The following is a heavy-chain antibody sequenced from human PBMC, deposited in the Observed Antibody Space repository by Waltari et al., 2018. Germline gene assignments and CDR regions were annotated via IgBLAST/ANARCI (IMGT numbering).Heavy chain of an antibody. CDR1: GFTVSSNY. D-gene: IGHD3-22*01. Sequence: EVQLVESGGGLIQPGGSLRLSCAASGFTVSSNYMSWVRQAPGKGLEWVSVIYRGGRTYYADTVKGRFTISRDNSKNTLYLQMNSLRAEDTAVYYCARDIEGRYYDSSGYYYEAAWGQGTLVTVSS. CDR2: IYRGGRT. CDR3: ARDIEGRYYDSSGYYYEAA. V-gene: IGHV3-53*01. J-gene: IGHJ5*02.